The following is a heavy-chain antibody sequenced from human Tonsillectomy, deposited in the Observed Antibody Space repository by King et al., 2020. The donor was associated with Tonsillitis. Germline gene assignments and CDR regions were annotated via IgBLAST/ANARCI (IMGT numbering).Heavy chain of an antibody. J-gene: IGHJ2*01. CDR3: AKGYDSSGYYSEYFDL. Sequence: VQLVESGGGVVQPGRSLRLACAASGFTFSSYGMHWVRQAPGKGLEWVAVMSYDGSNKYYADSVKGRFTISRENSKNTLYLRMNSLRAEDTAVYYCAKGYDSSGYYSEYFDLWGRGTLVTVSS. V-gene: IGHV3-30*18. D-gene: IGHD3-22*01. CDR1: GFTFSSYG. CDR2: MSYDGSNK.